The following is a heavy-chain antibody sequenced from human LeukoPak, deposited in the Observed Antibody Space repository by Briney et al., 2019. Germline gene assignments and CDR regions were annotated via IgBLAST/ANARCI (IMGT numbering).Heavy chain of an antibody. CDR3: APSRPEGYCSSTSCPQGAFDI. V-gene: IGHV3-48*04. D-gene: IGHD2-2*01. CDR1: GFTFSRYC. Sequence: GGSLRLSCAASGFTFSRYCMNWVRQAPGKGLEWVSYISSSGSTIYYADSVKGRFTISRDNAKNSLYLQMNSLRAEDTAVYYCAPSRPEGYCSSTSCPQGAFDIWGQGTMVTVS. J-gene: IGHJ3*02. CDR2: ISSSGSTI.